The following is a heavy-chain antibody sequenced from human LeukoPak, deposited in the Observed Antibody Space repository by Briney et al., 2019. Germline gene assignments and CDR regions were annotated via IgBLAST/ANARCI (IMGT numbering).Heavy chain of an antibody. CDR3: VRDSYRYCSGGSCYQGGDY. CDR2: ISAYNGNT. J-gene: IGHJ4*02. V-gene: IGHV1-18*01. Sequence: SVKVSCKASGYIFTSYGISRVRRAPGQGLEWMGWISAYNGNTNYAQKLQGRVTMTTDTSTSTAYMELRSLRSDDTAVYYCVRDSYRYCSGGSCYQGGDYWGQGTLVTVSS. CDR1: GYIFTSYG. D-gene: IGHD2-15*01.